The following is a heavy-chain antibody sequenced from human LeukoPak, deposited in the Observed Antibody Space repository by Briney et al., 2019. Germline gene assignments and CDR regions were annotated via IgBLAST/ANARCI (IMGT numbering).Heavy chain of an antibody. CDR1: GYSFTSYW. Sequence: AGESLKISCKGSGYSFTSYWIGWVRQMPGKGLEWMGRIDPSDSYTNYSPSFQDHVTISADKSISTAYLQWSSLKASDTAMYYCARPSGYSSGWDAFDTWGQGTMATVSS. CDR3: ARPSGYSSGWDAFDT. D-gene: IGHD6-19*01. J-gene: IGHJ3*02. V-gene: IGHV5-10-1*01. CDR2: IDPSDSYT.